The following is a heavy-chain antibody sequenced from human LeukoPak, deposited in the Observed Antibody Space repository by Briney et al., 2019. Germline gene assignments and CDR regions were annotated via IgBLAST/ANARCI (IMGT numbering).Heavy chain of an antibody. CDR2: IYYSGST. D-gene: IGHD2-8*02. CDR3: ARVGTDLARRFDP. V-gene: IGHV4-59*01. Sequence: PSETLSLTCTVSGGSISSYYWSWIRQPPGKGLEWIGYIYYSGSTNYNPSLKSRVTISVDTSKNQFSLKLSSVTAADTAVYYCARVGTDLARRFDPWGQGTLVTVSS. J-gene: IGHJ5*02. CDR1: GGSISSYY.